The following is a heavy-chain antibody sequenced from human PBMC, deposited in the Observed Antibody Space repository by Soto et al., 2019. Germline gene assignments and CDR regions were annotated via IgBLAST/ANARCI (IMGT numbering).Heavy chain of an antibody. Sequence: QVQLVQSGAEVKKPGASVTVSCKVSGYTLTELSMHWVRQAPGKGLEWMGGFDPEDGETIYAQKFQGRVTMTEDTSTDTAYMELSSLRSEDTAVYYCATGRVVSAAISPVPLRWGQGTLVTVSS. D-gene: IGHD2-2*02. CDR3: ATGRVVSAAISPVPLR. CDR1: GYTLTELS. CDR2: FDPEDGET. V-gene: IGHV1-24*01. J-gene: IGHJ4*02.